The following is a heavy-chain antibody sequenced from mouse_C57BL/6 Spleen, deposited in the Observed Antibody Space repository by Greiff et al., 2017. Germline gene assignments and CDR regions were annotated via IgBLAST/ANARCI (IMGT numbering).Heavy chain of an antibody. CDR1: GYTFTSYW. J-gene: IGHJ4*01. Sequence: QVQLQQPGAELVKPGASVKLSCKASGYTFTSYWMHWVKQRPGQGLAWIGMIHPNSGSTNYNEKFKSKATLTVDKSSSTAYMQLSSLTSEDSAVYYCAREDDSSGSYAMDYWGQGTSVTVSS. CDR3: AREDDSSGSYAMDY. D-gene: IGHD3-2*02. V-gene: IGHV1-64*01. CDR2: IHPNSGST.